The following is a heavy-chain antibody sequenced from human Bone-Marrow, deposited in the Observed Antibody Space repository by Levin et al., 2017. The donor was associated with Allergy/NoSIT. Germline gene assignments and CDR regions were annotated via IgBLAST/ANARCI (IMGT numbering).Heavy chain of an antibody. CDR3: AREKTTTHMRCFDL. J-gene: IGHJ2*01. V-gene: IGHV4-30-4*01. CDR2: IYRSAST. D-gene: IGHD2-15*01. CDR1: GGSITSGDYF. Sequence: KTSETLSLTCTVSGGSITSGDYFWSWIRQPPGKGLEWIGYIYRSASTQYNPSLKSRVTISEDTSKNQFSLNLRSVTAADTAVYYCAREKTTTHMRCFDLWGRGTLVTVSS.